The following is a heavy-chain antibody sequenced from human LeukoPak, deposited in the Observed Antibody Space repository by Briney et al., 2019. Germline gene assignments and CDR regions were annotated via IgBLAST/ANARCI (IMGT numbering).Heavy chain of an antibody. J-gene: IGHJ5*02. Sequence: PGGSLRLSCGASGFTVNSNYMSWVRQAPGKGLEWVAFIYSGGSTYYADSVRGRFTISRHNSNNTLYLQMSSLRPEDTAVYYCGRDLRSCSGSNCYEYKWFDPWGQGTLVTVSS. CDR2: IYSGGST. CDR3: GRDLRSCSGSNCYEYKWFDP. D-gene: IGHD2-15*01. CDR1: GFTVNSNY. V-gene: IGHV3-53*04.